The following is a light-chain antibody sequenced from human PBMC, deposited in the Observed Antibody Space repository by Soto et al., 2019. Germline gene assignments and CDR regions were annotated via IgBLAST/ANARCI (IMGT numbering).Light chain of an antibody. CDR1: QSISSW. Sequence: DIDMTQSPSTLSASVGERVTITCRASQSISSWFAWYQQKPGKAAHLLIYNTSRLETGVPSRFSGSRSGTEFTLTISSLQTDDFATYYCQHYSDYSWTFGQGTKVEVK. V-gene: IGKV1-5*03. J-gene: IGKJ1*01. CDR3: QHYSDYSWT. CDR2: NTS.